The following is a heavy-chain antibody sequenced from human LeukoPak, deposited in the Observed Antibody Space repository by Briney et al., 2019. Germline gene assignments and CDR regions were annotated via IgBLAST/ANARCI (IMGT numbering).Heavy chain of an antibody. CDR2: MNPNSGNT. Sequence: GASVKVSCKASGYTFTSYDINWVRQATGQGLEWMGWMNPNSGNTGYAQKFQGRVTMTRNTSISTAYMELSSLRAEDTAVYYCGTPQSPSRGFYMDVWGKGTTVTVS. CDR1: GYTFTSYD. CDR3: GTPQSPSRGFYMDV. J-gene: IGHJ6*03. V-gene: IGHV1-8*01.